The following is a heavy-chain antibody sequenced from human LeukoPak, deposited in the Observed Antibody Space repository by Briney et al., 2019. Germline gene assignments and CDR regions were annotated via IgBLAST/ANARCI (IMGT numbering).Heavy chain of an antibody. CDR2: ISSNGGST. J-gene: IGHJ4*02. D-gene: IGHD6-13*01. V-gene: IGHV3-64D*06. CDR1: GFTFSSYA. Sequence: GGSLRLSCSASGFTFSSYAMHWVRQAPGKGLECVSAISSNGGSTYYADSVKGRFTISRDNSKNTLYLQMSSLRAEDTAVYYCVKSSSSWHEFVYWGQGTLVTVSS. CDR3: VKSSSSWHEFVY.